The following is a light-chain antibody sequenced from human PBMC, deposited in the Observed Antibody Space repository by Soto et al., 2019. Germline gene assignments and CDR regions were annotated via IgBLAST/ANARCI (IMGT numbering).Light chain of an antibody. CDR1: SSDVGNNNH. CDR3: NSQTRSGIRV. V-gene: IGLV2-14*01. J-gene: IGLJ1*01. CDR2: EVS. Sequence: QSALTQPASVSGSPGQSITISCTGASSDVGNNNHVSWYQHHPGKAPKLMIYEVSYRPSGVSNRFSGSKSGYTASLTISGLQAEDEADYYCNSQTRSGIRVFGTGTKLNVL.